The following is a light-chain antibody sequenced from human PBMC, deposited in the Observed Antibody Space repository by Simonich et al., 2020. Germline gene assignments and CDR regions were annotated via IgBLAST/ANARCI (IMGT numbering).Light chain of an antibody. J-gene: IGLJ3*02. CDR3: QSYDSSIWV. CDR1: RCSIASNY. CDR2: EDN. V-gene: IGLV6-57*01. Sequence: NFMLTQPHSVSESPGKTVTISCTRSRCSIASNYVQWYQQRPGSSPTPVIYEDNQRPSGVPDRFSGSIDSSSNSASLTISGLKTEDEADYYCQSYDSSIWVFGGGTKLTVL.